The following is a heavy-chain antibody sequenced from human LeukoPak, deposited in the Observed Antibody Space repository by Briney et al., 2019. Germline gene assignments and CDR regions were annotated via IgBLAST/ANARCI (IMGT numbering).Heavy chain of an antibody. J-gene: IGHJ4*02. Sequence: GGSLRLSCAASGFTFSSYEMNWVRQAPGKGLEWVSYISSSGSTIYYADSVKGRFTISRDNAKNSLYLQMNSLRAEDTALYYCAKAAGSNSGAFDYWGQGTLVTVSS. CDR1: GFTFSSYE. CDR2: ISSSGSTI. V-gene: IGHV3-48*03. CDR3: AKAAGSNSGAFDY. D-gene: IGHD3-10*01.